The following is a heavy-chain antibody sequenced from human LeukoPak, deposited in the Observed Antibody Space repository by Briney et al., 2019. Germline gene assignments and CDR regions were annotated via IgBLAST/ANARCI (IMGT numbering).Heavy chain of an antibody. CDR2: ISWNSGSI. D-gene: IGHD2/OR15-2a*01. V-gene: IGHV3-9*01. Sequence: GGSLRLSCAASGFTFDDYAMHWVRQAPGKGLEWVSGISWNSGSIGYADSVKGRFTISRDNAKNSLYLQMNSLRAEDTAVYYCAKDLSYGMDVWGQGTTVTVSS. CDR1: GFTFDDYA. CDR3: AKDLSYGMDV. J-gene: IGHJ6*02.